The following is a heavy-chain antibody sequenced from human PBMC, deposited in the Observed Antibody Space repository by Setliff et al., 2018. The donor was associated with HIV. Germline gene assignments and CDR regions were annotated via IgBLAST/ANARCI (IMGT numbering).Heavy chain of an antibody. Sequence: ASVKVSCKTSGYTFTNFGISWVRQAPGHGLEWMGWISPNFGHTNYAQNFRGRITLTVDTSTSRAYMELRSLRSDDPAVDFCARLGSGWSDSYYYAMHVWGQGTTVTVSS. CDR1: GYTFTNFG. D-gene: IGHD6-19*01. V-gene: IGHV1-18*01. CDR3: ARLGSGWSDSYYYAMHV. CDR2: ISPNFGHT. J-gene: IGHJ6*02.